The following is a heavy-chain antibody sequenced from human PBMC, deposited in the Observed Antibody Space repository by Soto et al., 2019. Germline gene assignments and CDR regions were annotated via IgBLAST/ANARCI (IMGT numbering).Heavy chain of an antibody. D-gene: IGHD3-22*01. Sequence: GESLKISCAASGFTFNSYGMHWVRQAPGKGMEWMDLISYDGSNKYYADSVKGRFTISRDNSKNTLYLQMNSLRAEDTAVYYCAKDDSSGYYSPRYYYYYYGMDVWGQGTTVTVSS. CDR2: ISYDGSNK. CDR1: GFTFNSYG. J-gene: IGHJ6*02. V-gene: IGHV3-30*18. CDR3: AKDDSSGYYSPRYYYYYYGMDV.